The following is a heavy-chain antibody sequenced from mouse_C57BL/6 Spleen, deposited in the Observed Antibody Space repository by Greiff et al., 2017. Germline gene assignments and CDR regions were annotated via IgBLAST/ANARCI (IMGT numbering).Heavy chain of an antibody. CDR1: GYSFTGYF. Sequence: VQLQQSGPELVKPGDSVKISCKASGYSFTGYFMNWVMQSHGKSLEWIGCINPYNGDTFYNQKFKGKATLTVDKSSSTAHMELRSLTSEDSAVYYCAYDYDEGTWFAYWGQGTLVTVSA. V-gene: IGHV1-20*01. J-gene: IGHJ3*01. CDR3: AYDYDEGTWFAY. D-gene: IGHD2-4*01. CDR2: INPYNGDT.